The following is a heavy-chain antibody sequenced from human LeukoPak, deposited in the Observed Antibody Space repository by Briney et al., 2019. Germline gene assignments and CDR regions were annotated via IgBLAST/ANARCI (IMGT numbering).Heavy chain of an antibody. CDR3: ARGEYYDSSGFDY. D-gene: IGHD3-22*01. Sequence: SETLSLTCTVSGGSISSGGYSWSWIRQPPGKGLEWIGYIYHSGSTYYNPSLKSRVTISVDRSKNQFSLKLSSVTAADTAVYYCARGEYYDSSGFDYWGQGTQVTVSS. CDR2: IYHSGST. CDR1: GGSISSGGYS. V-gene: IGHV4-30-2*01. J-gene: IGHJ4*02.